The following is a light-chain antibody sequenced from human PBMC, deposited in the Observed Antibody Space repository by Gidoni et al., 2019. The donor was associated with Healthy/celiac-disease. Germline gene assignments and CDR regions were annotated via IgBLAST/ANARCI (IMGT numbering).Light chain of an antibody. Sequence: QSALTQPPSASGSPGQSVTIPSTGTSSDVGGYNYVSCYQQHPGKAPNLMIYEVSKRPSVVPARFSASKSGNTAALTVSGLQAEDEADYYCSSYAGSNSVVFGGGTKLTVL. CDR3: SSYAGSNSVV. CDR2: EVS. V-gene: IGLV2-8*01. CDR1: SSDVGGYNY. J-gene: IGLJ2*01.